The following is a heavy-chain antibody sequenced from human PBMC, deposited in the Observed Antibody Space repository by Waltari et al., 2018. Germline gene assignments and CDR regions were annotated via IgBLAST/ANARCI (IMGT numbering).Heavy chain of an antibody. J-gene: IGHJ6*02. CDR2: MYSVGST. V-gene: IGHV3-53*01. Sequence: EVQLVESGGGLIQPGGSLRLSCAASGFTVSSNYMSWVRLAPGKGLEVVALMYSVGSTYYADSVKGRFTISRDKSKNTLYLQMNSLRAEDTAVYYCARVSTMIDSSGYYPYYYYGMDVWGQGTTVTVSS. CDR1: GFTVSSNY. D-gene: IGHD3-22*01. CDR3: ARVSTMIDSSGYYPYYYYGMDV.